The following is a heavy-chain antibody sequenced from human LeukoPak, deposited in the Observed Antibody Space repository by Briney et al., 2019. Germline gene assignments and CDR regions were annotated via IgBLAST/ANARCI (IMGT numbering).Heavy chain of an antibody. J-gene: IGHJ4*02. CDR1: GFTFSSYS. CDR3: ARGDGCCSSTNCYTPFDY. CDR2: ISSSSSYI. Sequence: PGGSLRLSCAASGFTFSSYSMNWVRQAPGKGLEWVSSISSSSSYIYYADSVKGRFTISRDNAKNSLYLQMNSLRAEDTAVYYCARGDGCCSSTNCYTPFDYWGQGTLVTLSS. D-gene: IGHD2-2*02. V-gene: IGHV3-21*01.